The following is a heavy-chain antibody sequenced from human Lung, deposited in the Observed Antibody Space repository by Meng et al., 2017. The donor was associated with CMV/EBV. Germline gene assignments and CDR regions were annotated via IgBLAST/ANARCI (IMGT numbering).Heavy chain of an antibody. CDR3: ARGLGYCSTTSCYSDY. Sequence: GYDFTNQDINWVRQATGQELEWMGWINPNTGDTVYAQNFQGRITFTGDTSMNTVYMDLSSLTSEDTTVYYCARGLGYCSTTSCYSDYWGQGTLVTVSS. CDR2: INPNTGDT. D-gene: IGHD2-2*01. CDR1: GYDFTNQD. V-gene: IGHV1-8*03. J-gene: IGHJ4*02.